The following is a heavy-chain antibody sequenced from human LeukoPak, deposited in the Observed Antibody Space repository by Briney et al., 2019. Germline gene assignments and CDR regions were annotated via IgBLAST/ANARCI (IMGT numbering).Heavy chain of an antibody. J-gene: IGHJ4*02. CDR1: GGSISSYD. V-gene: IGHV4-4*07. CDR2: IYENGDT. D-gene: IGHD2/OR15-2a*01. Sequence: KPAETLSLTCTVSGGSISSYDWSWLRRPAGKGREWVGRIYENGDTNYNPSLKSPVSMSVHTSKSQFSLRLVSVTAADTAVYFCARAILDMFLNESYHFHFWGQGTLVTVSS. CDR3: ARAILDMFLNESYHFHF.